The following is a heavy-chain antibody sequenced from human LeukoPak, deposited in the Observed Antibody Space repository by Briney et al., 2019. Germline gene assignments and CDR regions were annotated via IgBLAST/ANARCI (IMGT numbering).Heavy chain of an antibody. CDR3: ARGGAAAGSLFDP. CDR2: ITNGGSTI. V-gene: IGHV3-11*04. Sequence: GGSLRLSCAASGFTVSSNYMSWVRQAPGKGLEWVSYITNGGSTIHHADSVKGRFTISRDNAKNSLYLQMNSLRAEDTAVYYCARGGAAAGSLFDPWGQGTLVTVSS. J-gene: IGHJ5*02. CDR1: GFTVSSNY. D-gene: IGHD6-13*01.